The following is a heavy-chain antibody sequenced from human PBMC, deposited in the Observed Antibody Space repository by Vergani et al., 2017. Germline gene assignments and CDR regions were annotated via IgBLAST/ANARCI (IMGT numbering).Heavy chain of an antibody. J-gene: IGHJ4*02. Sequence: EVQLVESGGGLVQPGRSLRLSCAASGFTFDDYAMHWVRQAPGKGLEWVSGISWNSGSIGYADSVKGRFTISRDNVKNSLYLQMNSLRAEDTALYYCAKGRAMATIKSAVDYWGQGTLVTVSS. V-gene: IGHV3-9*01. D-gene: IGHD5-24*01. CDR2: ISWNSGSI. CDR3: AKGRAMATIKSAVDY. CDR1: GFTFDDYA.